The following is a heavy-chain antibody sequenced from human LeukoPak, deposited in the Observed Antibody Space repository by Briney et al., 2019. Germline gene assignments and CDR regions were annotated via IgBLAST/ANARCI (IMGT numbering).Heavy chain of an antibody. CDR2: IYYSGST. V-gene: IGHV4-39*01. Sequence: PSETLSLTCTVSGDSMSSNDYFWGWTRQPPGKGLEWIGSIYYSGSTHYNPSLKSRVTISVDTSKNQFSLRLSSVTAADTAVYYCARLPKYSYGPFDYWGQGTLVTVSS. J-gene: IGHJ4*02. D-gene: IGHD5-18*01. CDR3: ARLPKYSYGPFDY. CDR1: GDSMSSNDYF.